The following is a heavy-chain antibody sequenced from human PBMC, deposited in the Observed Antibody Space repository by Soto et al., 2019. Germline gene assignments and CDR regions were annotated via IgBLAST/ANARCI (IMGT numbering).Heavy chain of an antibody. J-gene: IGHJ3*01. Sequence: SETLSLTCTVSGGSISSYYWSWIRQPPGKGLEWIGYIYYSGSTNYNPSLKSRVTISVDTSKNQFSLKLSSVTAADTAVYYCARRYGKNAFDLWGQGTMVTVSS. CDR3: ARRYGKNAFDL. D-gene: IGHD5-18*01. V-gene: IGHV4-59*01. CDR1: GGSISSYY. CDR2: IYYSGST.